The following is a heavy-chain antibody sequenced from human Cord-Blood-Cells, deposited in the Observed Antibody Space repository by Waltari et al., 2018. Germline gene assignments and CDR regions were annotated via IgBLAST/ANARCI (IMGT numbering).Heavy chain of an antibody. Sequence: QVQLVQSGAEVKKPGASVKVSCKASGYTFTGYYMHWVRQAPGQGLEWMGWINPNSGGTNYAQKFQGRVTMTRDTSISTAYMELSRLRADDTAVYYGARSIGYSYGYFDYWGQGTLVTVSS. V-gene: IGHV1-2*02. CDR1: GYTFTGYY. CDR2: INPNSGGT. D-gene: IGHD5-18*01. CDR3: ARSIGYSYGYFDY. J-gene: IGHJ4*02.